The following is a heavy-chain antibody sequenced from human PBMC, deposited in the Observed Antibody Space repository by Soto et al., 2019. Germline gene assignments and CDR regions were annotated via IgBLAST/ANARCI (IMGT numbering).Heavy chain of an antibody. CDR1: GFTFSSYS. Sequence: GGSLRLSCAASGFTFSSYSMNWVRQAPGKGLEWVSYISSSSSTIYYADSVKGRFTISRDNAKNSLYLQMNSLRAEDTAVYYCARTIFEGVIIPGTPIYYWGQGTLVTVSS. D-gene: IGHD3-3*01. CDR3: ARTIFEGVIIPGTPIYY. V-gene: IGHV3-48*01. J-gene: IGHJ4*02. CDR2: ISSSSSTI.